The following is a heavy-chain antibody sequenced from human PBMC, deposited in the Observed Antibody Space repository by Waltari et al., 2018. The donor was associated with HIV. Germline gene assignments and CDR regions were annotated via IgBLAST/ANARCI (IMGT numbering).Heavy chain of an antibody. CDR3: ARCRRHTPHYYYGMDV. CDR1: GGTFSSYA. Sequence: QVQLVQSGAAVKKPGSSVKVSCKASGGTFSSYAIRWVRQAPGQGLEWMGGIIPIFGTANYAQKFQGRVTITADESTSTAYMELSSLRSEDTAVYYCARCRRHTPHYYYGMDVWGQGTTVTVSS. J-gene: IGHJ6*02. CDR2: IIPIFGTA. D-gene: IGHD1-1*01. V-gene: IGHV1-69*01.